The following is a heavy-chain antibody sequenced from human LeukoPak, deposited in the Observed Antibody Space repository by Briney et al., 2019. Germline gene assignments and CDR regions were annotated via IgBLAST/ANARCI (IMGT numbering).Heavy chain of an antibody. CDR1: GFTFSSYD. J-gene: IGHJ5*02. Sequence: GGSLRLSCAASGFTFSSYDMHWVRQATGKGLEWVSAIGTAGDTYYPGSVKGRFTISRENAKNSLYLQMNSLRAEDTAVYYCARAPGIAAAGTRWFDPWGQGTLVTVSS. CDR3: ARAPGIAAAGTRWFDP. CDR2: IGTAGDT. D-gene: IGHD6-13*01. V-gene: IGHV3-13*01.